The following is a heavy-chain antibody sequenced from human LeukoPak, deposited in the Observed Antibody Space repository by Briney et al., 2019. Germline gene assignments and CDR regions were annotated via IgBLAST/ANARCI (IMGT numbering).Heavy chain of an antibody. CDR1: GFPFNAYW. Sequence: GGSLGLSCAASGFPFNAYWMTWVRQAPGKGLEWVSYISSSGSTIYYADSVKGRFTISRDNAKNSLYLQMNSLRAEDTAVYFCAREDGYCSGGNCYSYFDSWGQGTLVTVSS. CDR2: ISSSGSTI. V-gene: IGHV3-11*01. CDR3: AREDGYCSGGNCYSYFDS. J-gene: IGHJ4*02. D-gene: IGHD2-15*01.